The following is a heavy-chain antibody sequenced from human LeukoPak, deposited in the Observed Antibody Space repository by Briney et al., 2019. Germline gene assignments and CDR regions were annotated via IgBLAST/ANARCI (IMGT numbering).Heavy chain of an antibody. J-gene: IGHJ3*02. CDR3: AREVPGPLGAFDI. CDR2: INPSGGST. CDR1: GGTFSSYA. V-gene: IGHV1-46*01. Sequence: ASVKVSCKASGGTFSSYAISWVRQAPGQGLEWMGIINPSGGSTSYAQKFQGRVTMTRDMSTSTVYMELSSLRSEDTAVYYCAREVPGPLGAFDIWGQGTMVTVSS. D-gene: IGHD3-3*01.